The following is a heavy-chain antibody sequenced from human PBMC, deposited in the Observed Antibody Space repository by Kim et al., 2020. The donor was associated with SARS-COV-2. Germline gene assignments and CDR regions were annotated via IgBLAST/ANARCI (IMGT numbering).Heavy chain of an antibody. V-gene: IGHV3-48*02. CDR1: GFTFSSYS. CDR2: ISSSSSTI. Sequence: GGSLRLSCAASGFTFSSYSMNWVRQAPGKGLEWVSYISSSSSTIYYADSVKGRFTISRDNAKNSLYLQMNSLREEDTAVYYCARDLDYDSSGYYYYYYYYGMDVWGQGTTGTASS. CDR3: ARDLDYDSSGYYYYYYYYGMDV. D-gene: IGHD3-22*01. J-gene: IGHJ6*02.